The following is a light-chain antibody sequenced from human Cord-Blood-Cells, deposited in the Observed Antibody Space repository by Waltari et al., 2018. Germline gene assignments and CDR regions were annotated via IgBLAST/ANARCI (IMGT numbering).Light chain of an antibody. Sequence: IQMTQPPSSLSASVGDRVTITCRASQGLRNDSGWYQQKPGKAPKRLIYAASSLQSGVPSRFSCSGSGTECTLTISSLQPEDFATYYCLQHNSYPTFGQGTKLEIK. V-gene: IGKV1-17*01. J-gene: IGKJ2*01. CDR2: AAS. CDR3: LQHNSYPT. CDR1: QGLRND.